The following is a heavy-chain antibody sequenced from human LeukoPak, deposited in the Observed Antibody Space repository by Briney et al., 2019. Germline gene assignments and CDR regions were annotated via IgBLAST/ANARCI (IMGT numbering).Heavy chain of an antibody. CDR2: INPSGGST. D-gene: IGHD6-19*01. Sequence: GASVKVSCKASGYTFTSYYIHWVRQAPGQGREWMGIINPSGGSTTYAQKFQGRVTMTRDTSTSTAYMEVSSLRSEATAVYYCARVRFSSGWYIAFDIWGQGTMVTVSS. CDR3: ARVRFSSGWYIAFDI. J-gene: IGHJ3*02. CDR1: GYTFTSYY. V-gene: IGHV1-46*01.